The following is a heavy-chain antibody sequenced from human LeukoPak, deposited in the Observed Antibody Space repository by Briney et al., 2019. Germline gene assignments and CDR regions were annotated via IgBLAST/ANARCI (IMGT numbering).Heavy chain of an antibody. Sequence: RGCLRLSCAASGFSSSSYRTSWVRPAPGGGLGWVSSISSSSSYINNADSMKGRFTTSRDDAKNSLYLQMNSLRAEDTAVYYCARDPATAPGYFAYWGQATLVTVSS. J-gene: IGHJ4*01. V-gene: IGHV3-21*01. CDR1: GFSSSSYR. CDR2: ISSSSSYI. D-gene: IGHD6-25*01. CDR3: ARDPATAPGYFAY.